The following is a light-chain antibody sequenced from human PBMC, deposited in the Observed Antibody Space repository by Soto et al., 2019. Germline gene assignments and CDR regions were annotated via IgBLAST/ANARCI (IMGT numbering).Light chain of an antibody. CDR2: EVT. V-gene: IGLV2-8*01. CDR3: SSFVAGNNYWV. J-gene: IGLJ3*02. CDR1: SSDVGGYNY. Sequence: QSALTQPASVSASPGQSITISCTGTSSDVGGYNYVSWFQQHPGKAPKLMIYEVTKRPSGVPDRFSASKSGNTASLTVSGLQAEDEADYYCSSFVAGNNYWVFGGGTKLTVL.